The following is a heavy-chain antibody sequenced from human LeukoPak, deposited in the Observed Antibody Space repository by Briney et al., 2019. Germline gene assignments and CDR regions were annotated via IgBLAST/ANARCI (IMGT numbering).Heavy chain of an antibody. V-gene: IGHV3-20*04. CDR1: GFTFDDYG. Sequence: GGSLRLSCAASGFTFDDYGLSWVRQAPGKGLEWVSGINWNGGSTGYADSVKGRFTISRDNAKNSLYLQMNSMRAVDTAVYYCAKSGIGGLRGGYFDYWGQGTLVTVSS. CDR3: AKSGIGGLRGGYFDY. CDR2: INWNGGST. D-gene: IGHD4-17*01. J-gene: IGHJ4*02.